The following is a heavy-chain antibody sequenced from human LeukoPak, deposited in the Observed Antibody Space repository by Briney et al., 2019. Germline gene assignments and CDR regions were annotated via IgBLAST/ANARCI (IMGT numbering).Heavy chain of an antibody. V-gene: IGHV3-23*01. J-gene: IGHJ4*02. CDR2: ISGSGGST. Sequence: PGGSLRLSCAASGFTFGSYAMSWVRQAPGKGLEWVSGISGSGGSTYYADSVKGRFTISRDNSKNTLYLQMNSLRAEDTAVYYCAKGQVAGTEGDYWGQGTLVTVSS. D-gene: IGHD6-19*01. CDR3: AKGQVAGTEGDY. CDR1: GFTFGSYA.